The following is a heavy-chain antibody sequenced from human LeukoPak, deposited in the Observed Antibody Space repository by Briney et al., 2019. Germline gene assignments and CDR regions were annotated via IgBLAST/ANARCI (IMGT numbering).Heavy chain of an antibody. J-gene: IGHJ5*02. V-gene: IGHV4-59*03. D-gene: IGHD3-10*01. CDR2: IYYSGST. CDR3: ATMVRGVSNWFDP. CDR1: GGSISSDY. Sequence: SETLSLTCTVSGGSISSDYWSCCSQPPPKRLEWIGYIYYSGSTTYNPSLKSRVTISLDTSKNQVSLKLTSVTAADTAVYYCATMVRGVSNWFDPWGQGTLVTVSS.